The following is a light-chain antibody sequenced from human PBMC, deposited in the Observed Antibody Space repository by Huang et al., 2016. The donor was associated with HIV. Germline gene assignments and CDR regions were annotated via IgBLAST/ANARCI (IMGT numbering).Light chain of an antibody. Sequence: DIQLTQSPSSLSASVGDRVTITCRASQVITKSLAWYQQKPGNVPKLLIYAASALQSGVPSRFSDRGSGTDFTLTISNLQPEDVATYYCQKYNSAPLTFGGGTKVEIK. V-gene: IGKV1-27*01. CDR1: QVITKS. J-gene: IGKJ4*01. CDR3: QKYNSAPLT. CDR2: AAS.